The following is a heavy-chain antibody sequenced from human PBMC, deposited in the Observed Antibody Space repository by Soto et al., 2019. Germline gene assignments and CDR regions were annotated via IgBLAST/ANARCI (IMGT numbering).Heavy chain of an antibody. D-gene: IGHD3-22*01. Sequence: GGSLRLSCAAPGFGVSVAWMHWVRRAPGQEREGVARIKSKSDGGTTDYAAPVKGRFTISRDDSKNTLYLQMNSLRSEDTAVYYCTAGEYDDSSAYYYGGYLDYWGQGTLVTVS. V-gene: IGHV3-15*07. J-gene: IGHJ4*02. CDR2: IKSKSDGGTT. CDR3: TAGEYDDSSAYYYGGYLDY. CDR1: GFGVSVAW.